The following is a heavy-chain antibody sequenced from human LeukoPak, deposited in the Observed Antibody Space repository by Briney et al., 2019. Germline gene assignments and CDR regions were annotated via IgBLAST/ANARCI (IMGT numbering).Heavy chain of an antibody. CDR2: IKHDGSER. J-gene: IGHJ4*02. CDR3: ARGHDSSGYHDTDNFDY. CDR1: GFTFGDYW. D-gene: IGHD3-22*01. Sequence: PGGSLRLSCAASGFTFGDYWMSWVRQAPEKGLEWVANIKHDGSERHYVDSVRGRFTISRDNVKNSLYLQMNSLRAEDTAVYYCARGHDSSGYHDTDNFDYWGQGTLVTVSS. V-gene: IGHV3-7*02.